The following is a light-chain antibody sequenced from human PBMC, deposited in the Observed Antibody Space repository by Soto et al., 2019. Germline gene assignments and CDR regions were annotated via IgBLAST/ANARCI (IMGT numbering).Light chain of an antibody. CDR2: EVS. CDR3: SSYTTIPTLGYV. J-gene: IGLJ1*01. CDR1: SSDVGGYNY. V-gene: IGLV2-14*01. Sequence: QSALTKPPSVSGYPGQSITISCTGTSSDVGGYNYVSWYQQHPGKAPKLMIYEVSNRPSGVSNRFSGSKSGNTASLTISGLQAEDEADYYCSSYTTIPTLGYVFGNGTKVTVL.